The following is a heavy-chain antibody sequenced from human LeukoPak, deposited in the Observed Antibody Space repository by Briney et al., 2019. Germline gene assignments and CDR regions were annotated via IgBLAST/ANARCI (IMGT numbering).Heavy chain of an antibody. D-gene: IGHD5-18*01. CDR2: IIPIFGTA. J-gene: IGHJ2*01. Sequence: ASVKVSCKASGGTVSSYAISWVRQAPGQGLEWMGGIIPIFGTANYAQKFQGRVTITTDESTSTAYMELSSMRSEDTAVYYCARGRDTAMENWYFDLWGRGTLVTVSS. V-gene: IGHV1-69*05. CDR3: ARGRDTAMENWYFDL. CDR1: GGTVSSYA.